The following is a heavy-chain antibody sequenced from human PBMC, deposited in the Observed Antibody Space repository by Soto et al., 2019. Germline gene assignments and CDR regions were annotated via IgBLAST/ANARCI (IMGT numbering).Heavy chain of an antibody. CDR1: GGTFSSYA. V-gene: IGHV1-69*01. D-gene: IGHD3-3*01. CDR2: IIPIFGTA. J-gene: IGHJ6*02. CDR3: AREHKRRLLEWLRPNYYYGMEV. Sequence: QVQLVQSGAEVKKPGSAVKVSCKASGGTFSSYAISWVRQAPGQGLEWMGGIIPIFGTANYAQKFQGRVTIPADESTSTGYMELGGLRSEDTAVYYCAREHKRRLLEWLRPNYYYGMEVWGQGTTVTVSS.